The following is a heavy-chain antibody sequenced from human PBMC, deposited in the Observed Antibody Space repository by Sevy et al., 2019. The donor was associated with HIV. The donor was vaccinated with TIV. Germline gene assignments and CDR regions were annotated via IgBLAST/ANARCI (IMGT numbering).Heavy chain of an antibody. Sequence: KQSQTLSLTCTVSGGSISAYHWSWIRQPPGKGLEWIGYIHYTGSTKYNPSLESRVTISVDTSKNQFYLKLSSVTAADTAVYYCARAPPVRSGDDSLNWFAPWGQGTLVTVSS. CDR2: IHYTGST. V-gene: IGHV4-59*01. CDR1: GGSISAYH. J-gene: IGHJ5*02. CDR3: ARAPPVRSGDDSLNWFAP. D-gene: IGHD5-12*01.